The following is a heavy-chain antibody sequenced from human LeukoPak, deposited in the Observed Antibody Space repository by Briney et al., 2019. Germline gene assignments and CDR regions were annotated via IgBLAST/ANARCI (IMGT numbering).Heavy chain of an antibody. CDR2: INPNSGDT. J-gene: IGHJ4*02. CDR1: GYTFTDYY. V-gene: IGHV1-2*02. CDR3: ATHYYDSSGYFDY. Sequence: ASVKVSCKASGYTFTDYYINWVRQAPGQGLEWIGWINPNSGDTNYAQKFQGRVTMTRDTSISTAYMELSRLRSDDTAVYYCATHYYDSSGYFDYWGQGTLVTVSS. D-gene: IGHD3-22*01.